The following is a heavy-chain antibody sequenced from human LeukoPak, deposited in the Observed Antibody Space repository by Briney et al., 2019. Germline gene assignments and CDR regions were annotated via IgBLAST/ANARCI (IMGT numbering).Heavy chain of an antibody. CDR3: ARVRYSYGSFFFYDF. D-gene: IGHD5-18*01. CDR1: GFTFSSYD. V-gene: IGHV3-13*04. Sequence: GGSLRLSCAASGFTFSSYDMHWVRQTAGEGLEWVSAIGTAGDTYFPGSVKGRFTISRENAKNSLYLQMNSLRAGDTAVYYCARVRYSYGSFFFYDFWGQGTLVTVSS. CDR2: IGTAGDT. J-gene: IGHJ4*02.